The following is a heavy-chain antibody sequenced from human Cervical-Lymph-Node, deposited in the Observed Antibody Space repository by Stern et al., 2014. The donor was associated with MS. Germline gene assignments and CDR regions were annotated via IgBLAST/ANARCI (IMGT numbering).Heavy chain of an antibody. D-gene: IGHD2-15*01. CDR1: GYTFTDYF. V-gene: IGHV1-2*02. J-gene: IGHJ4*02. CDR3: ARAGAGSCCHFDY. CDR2: INPNSGGT. Sequence: VQLVESGAEVKKPGASVKVSCKASGYTFTDYFIHWVRQAPGQGLEWMGWINPNSGGTNYAQKFQGRVTMTRDTSISTTYMELSRLRSDDTAVYYCARAGAGSCCHFDYWGQGTLVTVSS.